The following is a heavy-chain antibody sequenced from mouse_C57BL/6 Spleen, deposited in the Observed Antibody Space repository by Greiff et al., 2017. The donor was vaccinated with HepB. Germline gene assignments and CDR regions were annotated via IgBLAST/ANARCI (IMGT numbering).Heavy chain of an antibody. V-gene: IGHV1-50*01. D-gene: IGHD3-2*02. CDR2: IDPSDSYT. CDR1: GYTFTSYW. CDR3: ARTTQASYAMDY. Sequence: VQLQESGAELVKPGASVKLSCKASGYTFTSYWMQWVKQRPGQGLEWIGEIDPSDSYTNYNQKFKGKATLTVDTSSSTAYMQLSSLTSEDSAVYYCARTTQASYAMDYWGQGTSVTVSS. J-gene: IGHJ4*01.